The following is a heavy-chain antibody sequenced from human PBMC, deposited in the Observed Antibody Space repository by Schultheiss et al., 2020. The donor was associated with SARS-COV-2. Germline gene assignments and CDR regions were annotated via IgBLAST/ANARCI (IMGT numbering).Heavy chain of an antibody. Sequence: ASVKVSCKASGYTFTSYGISWVRQAPGQGLEWMGWINAGNGNTKYSQKFQGRVTITRDTSASTAYMELSSLRSEDTAVYYCASGGYCSSISCNSAQYFQHWGQGTLVTVS. V-gene: IGHV1-3*01. D-gene: IGHD2-15*01. CDR2: INAGNGNT. CDR1: GYTFTSYG. J-gene: IGHJ1*01. CDR3: ASGGYCSSISCNSAQYFQH.